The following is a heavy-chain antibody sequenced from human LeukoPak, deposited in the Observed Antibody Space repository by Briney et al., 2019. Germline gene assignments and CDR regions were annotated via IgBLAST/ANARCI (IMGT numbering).Heavy chain of an antibody. D-gene: IGHD2-15*01. J-gene: IGHJ4*02. CDR1: EFTLSNFE. V-gene: IGHV3-48*03. Sequence: GGSLRLSCAASEFTLSNFEMHWVRQAPGKGLEWISYISKSGNEIYYADSVKGRFTISRDNAKNSLFLQMNGLRAEDTAVYYCTRDGKYCSGGACYVKSDSWGQGTLVTVSS. CDR3: TRDGKYCSGGACYVKSDS. CDR2: ISKSGNEI.